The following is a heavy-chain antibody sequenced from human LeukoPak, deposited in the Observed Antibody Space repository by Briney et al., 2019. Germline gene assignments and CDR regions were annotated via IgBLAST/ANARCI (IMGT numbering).Heavy chain of an antibody. D-gene: IGHD2-21*01. CDR3: AGDVFLDY. V-gene: IGHV4-59*01. Sequence: AETLSLTCTVSGGSISSYYWSWIRQPPGKGLEWSGYTYYSGSTNYNPSLKSRVTISVDTSKNQFSLKLSSVTAADTAVYYCAGDVFLDYWGQGTLVTVSS. CDR1: GGSISSYY. J-gene: IGHJ4*02. CDR2: TYYSGST.